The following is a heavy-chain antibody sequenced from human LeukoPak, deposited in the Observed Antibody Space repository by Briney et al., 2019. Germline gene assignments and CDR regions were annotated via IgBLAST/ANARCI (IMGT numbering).Heavy chain of an antibody. CDR3: ARQIAYYYDSSGYYTTDY. CDR2: IYYDGSDK. J-gene: IGHJ4*02. D-gene: IGHD3-22*01. Sequence: PGGSLRLSCAASGFTFSSYGMHWVRQAPGKGLEWVALIYYDGSDKYYADSVKGRFTISRDNSKDTLYLQMNSLRAEDTAVYYCARQIAYYYDSSGYYTTDYWGQGTLVTVSS. V-gene: IGHV3-33*01. CDR1: GFTFSSYG.